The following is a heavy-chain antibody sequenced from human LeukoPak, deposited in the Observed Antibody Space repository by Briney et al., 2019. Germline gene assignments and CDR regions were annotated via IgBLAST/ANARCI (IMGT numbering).Heavy chain of an antibody. CDR3: ARGGGDRADY. J-gene: IGHJ4*02. Sequence: GGSLRLSCAASGFTFSSYSMNWVRQAPGKGLEWVSSISSSSSYIYYADSEKGRFTISRDNAKNSLYLQMNSLRAEDTAVYYCARGGGDRADYWGQGTLVTVSS. CDR1: GFTFSSYS. V-gene: IGHV3-21*01. CDR2: ISSSSSYI. D-gene: IGHD3-10*01.